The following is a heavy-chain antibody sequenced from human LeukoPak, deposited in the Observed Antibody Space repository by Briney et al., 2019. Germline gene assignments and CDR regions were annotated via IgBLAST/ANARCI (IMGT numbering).Heavy chain of an antibody. Sequence: SETLSLTCAVYGGSFSGYYWSWIRQPPGKGLEWIGEISHSGSTNYNPSLKSRVTISVDTSKNQFSLKLSSVTAADTAVYYCARARPRPYCSGGSCYRGDYFDYWGQGTLVTVSS. CDR3: ARARPRPYCSGGSCYRGDYFDY. CDR2: ISHSGST. J-gene: IGHJ4*02. V-gene: IGHV4-34*01. D-gene: IGHD2-15*01. CDR1: GGSFSGYY.